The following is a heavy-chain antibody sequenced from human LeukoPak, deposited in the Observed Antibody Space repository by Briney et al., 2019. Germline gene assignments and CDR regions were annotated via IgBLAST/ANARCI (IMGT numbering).Heavy chain of an antibody. J-gene: IGHJ6*03. CDR2: IKQDGSEK. CDR3: ARHTTFYYYYMDV. Sequence: GGSLRLSCAASGFKFSSYWMSWVRQAPGKGLEWVANIKQDGSEKYYVDSVKGRFTISRDNAKNSLYLQVNSLRAEDTAVFYCARHTTFYYYYMDVWGKGTTVTVSS. D-gene: IGHD2/OR15-2a*01. CDR1: GFKFSSYW. V-gene: IGHV3-7*01.